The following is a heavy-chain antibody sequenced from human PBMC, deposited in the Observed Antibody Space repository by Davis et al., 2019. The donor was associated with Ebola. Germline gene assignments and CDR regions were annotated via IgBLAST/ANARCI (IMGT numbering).Heavy chain of an antibody. D-gene: IGHD6-13*01. CDR1: GYPFTSYF. CDR3: TRGNSWDAPFDY. J-gene: IGHJ4*02. V-gene: IGHV1-18*04. CDR2: IRAYNGNT. Sequence: AASVKVSCKASGYPFTSYFMHWVRQAPGQGLEWMGWIRAYNGNTNYAQRLQGRVTMSTDTSTSTAYMELRSLRSDDTAVYYCTRGNSWDAPFDYWGQGTLVTVSS.